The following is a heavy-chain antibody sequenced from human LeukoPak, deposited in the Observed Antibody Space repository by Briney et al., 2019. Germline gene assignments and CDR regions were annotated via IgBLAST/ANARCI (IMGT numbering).Heavy chain of an antibody. CDR3: AREKPGIAAAGTVEAESGYYYYMDV. CDR2: IFPGDSDT. J-gene: IGHJ6*03. D-gene: IGHD6-13*01. V-gene: IGHV5-51*01. Sequence: GESLKISCKGSGYSFTSYWIGWVRQMPGKGLEWMGIIFPGDSDTRYSPSFQDQVTISADKSISTAYLQWSSLKASDTAMYYCAREKPGIAAAGTVEAESGYYYYMDVWGKGTTVTVSS. CDR1: GYSFTSYW.